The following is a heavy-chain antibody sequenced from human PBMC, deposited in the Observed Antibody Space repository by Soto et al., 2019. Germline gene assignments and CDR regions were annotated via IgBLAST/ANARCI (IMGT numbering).Heavy chain of an antibody. J-gene: IGHJ4*02. CDR3: ASGNSAHWF. D-gene: IGHD3-9*01. V-gene: IGHV3-64*01. Sequence: VQLVESGGDLVQPGGSLRLSCAASGFTFSDYYISWVRQAPGSGPEFVSSISGNGVNTYFGNSVKDRFTNSRDNSKNTVYLQMGSLGAEDTAVYYCASGNSAHWFWGQGTLVTVSS. CDR1: GFTFSDYY. CDR2: ISGNGVNT.